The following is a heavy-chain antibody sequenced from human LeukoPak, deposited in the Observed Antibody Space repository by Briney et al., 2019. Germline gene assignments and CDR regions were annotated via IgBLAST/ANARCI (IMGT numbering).Heavy chain of an antibody. CDR2: ISYDGSNK. J-gene: IGHJ4*02. D-gene: IGHD6-19*01. CDR3: AREGYSSGLVSPFRY. Sequence: PGGSLRLSCAASGFTFSSYGMHWVRQAPGKGLEWVAVISYDGSNKYYADSVKGRFTISRDNSKNTLYLQMNSLRAEDTAVYYCAREGYSSGLVSPFRYWGQGTLVTVSS. V-gene: IGHV3-30*03. CDR1: GFTFSSYG.